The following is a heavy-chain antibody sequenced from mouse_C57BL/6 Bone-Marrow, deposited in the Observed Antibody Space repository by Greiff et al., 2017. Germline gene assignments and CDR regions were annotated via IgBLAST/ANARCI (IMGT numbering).Heavy chain of an antibody. Sequence: VQLQQSDAELVKPGASVKISCKVSGYTFTDHTIHWMKQRPEQGLEWIGYIYPRDGSTKYNEKFKGKATLTAAKSSSTAYMQLHSLTSEDSAVYVCARIEGGYYYFDYWGQGTTLTVSS. CDR3: ARIEGGYYYFDY. V-gene: IGHV1-78*01. CDR1: GYTFTDHT. D-gene: IGHD2-3*01. J-gene: IGHJ2*01. CDR2: IYPRDGST.